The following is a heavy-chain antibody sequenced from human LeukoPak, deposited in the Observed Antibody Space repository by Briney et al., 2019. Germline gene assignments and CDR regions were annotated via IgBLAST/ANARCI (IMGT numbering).Heavy chain of an antibody. Sequence: GASVKVSCKASGGTFSSYAISWVRQAPGQGLEWMGGTIPIFGTANYAQKFQGRVTITTDESTSTAYMELSSLRSEDTAVYYCASQLWFGELLIRHYYYYMDVWGKGTTVTVSS. CDR2: TIPIFGTA. V-gene: IGHV1-69*05. CDR1: GGTFSSYA. CDR3: ASQLWFGELLIRHYYYYMDV. J-gene: IGHJ6*03. D-gene: IGHD3-10*01.